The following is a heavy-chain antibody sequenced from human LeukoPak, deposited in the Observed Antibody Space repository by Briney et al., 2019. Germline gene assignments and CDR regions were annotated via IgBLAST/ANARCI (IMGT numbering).Heavy chain of an antibody. CDR3: ARDTFQPGLIDS. J-gene: IGHJ4*02. CDR2: INDESSDI. CDR1: GFTFSLYA. V-gene: IGHV3-48*04. Sequence: PPGGSLRLSCAASGFTFSLYAMNGVRQAPGKGLQWVSYINDESSDIHYAGSVRGRFTISRDDARQTLYLQLSSLRVEDTAVYYCARDTFQPGLIDSWGQGTLVTVSS. D-gene: IGHD2-2*01.